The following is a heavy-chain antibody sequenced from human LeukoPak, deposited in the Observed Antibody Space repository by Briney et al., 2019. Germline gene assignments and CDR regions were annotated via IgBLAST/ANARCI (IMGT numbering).Heavy chain of an antibody. CDR1: GGSINNYD. D-gene: IGHD3-10*01. CDR2: VYVSGST. Sequence: SETLSLTCTVSGGSINNYDWSWIRQPAGKGLEWIGRVYVSGSTYYNDSLRSRVTMSVDTSKNQLSLKLSSVTAADTAVYYCAREIYGSGSFYFDYWGQGTLATVSS. V-gene: IGHV4-4*07. CDR3: AREIYGSGSFYFDY. J-gene: IGHJ4*02.